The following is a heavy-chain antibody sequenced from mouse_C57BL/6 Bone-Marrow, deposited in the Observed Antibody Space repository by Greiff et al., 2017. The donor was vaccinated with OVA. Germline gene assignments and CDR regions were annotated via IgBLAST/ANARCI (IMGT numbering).Heavy chain of an antibody. Sequence: EVKLMESGGGLVQPGGSLKLSCAASGFTFSDYGMAWVRQAPRKGPEWVAFISNLAYSIYYADTVTGRFTISRENAKNTLYLEMSSLRSEDTAMYYCARLPRIFVKGSTTVPTIVTTGFAYWGQGTLVTVSA. J-gene: IGHJ3*01. CDR2: ISNLAYSI. CDR1: GFTFSDYG. CDR3: ARLPRIFVKGSTTVPTIVTTGFAY. D-gene: IGHD2-5*01. V-gene: IGHV5-15*01.